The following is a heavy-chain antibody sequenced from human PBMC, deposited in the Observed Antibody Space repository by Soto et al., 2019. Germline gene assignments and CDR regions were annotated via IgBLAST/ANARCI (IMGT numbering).Heavy chain of an antibody. V-gene: IGHV3-43*01. J-gene: IGHJ6*02. CDR2: ISWDGGST. Sequence: EVQLVESGGVVVQPGGSLRLSCAASGFTFDDYTMHWVRQAPGKGLEWVSLISWDGGSTYYADSVKGRFTISRDNSKNSLYLQMNSPRTEDTALYYCGKDSGSYYYYYGMDVWGQGTTVTVSS. CDR1: GFTFDDYT. CDR3: GKDSGSYYYYYGMDV. D-gene: IGHD1-26*01.